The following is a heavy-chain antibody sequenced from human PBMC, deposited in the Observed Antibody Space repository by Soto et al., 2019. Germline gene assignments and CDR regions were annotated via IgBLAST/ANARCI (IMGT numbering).Heavy chain of an antibody. CDR3: ARGGLYCSSAGCQVNGFEV. J-gene: IGHJ3*01. CDR2: ISDSSNYV. Sequence: EVQLVESGGGLVKPGGSLRLSCAASGFNLKGYSMNWVRQAPGKGLEWVSSISDSSNYVYHADSVKGRFTTSRDNAKNSLYLQMNGLRAEDTAVYYCARGGLYCSSAGCQVNGFEVWGQGTMVAVSS. CDR1: GFNLKGYS. V-gene: IGHV3-21*01. D-gene: IGHD2-2*01.